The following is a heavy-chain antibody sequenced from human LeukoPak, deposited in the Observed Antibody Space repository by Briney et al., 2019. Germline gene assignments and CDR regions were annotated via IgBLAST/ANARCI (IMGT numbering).Heavy chain of an antibody. D-gene: IGHD2-15*01. V-gene: IGHV3-23*01. CDR2: ISGSGGST. CDR1: GFTFSSYA. Sequence: GGSLRLSCAASGFTFSSYAMSWVRPAPGKGLEWVSAISGSGGSTYYADSVKGRFTISRDNSKNTLYLQMNSLRVEDTAVYYCARQLGYCSDGSCYFDNWGQGTLVTVSS. J-gene: IGHJ4*02. CDR3: ARQLGYCSDGSCYFDN.